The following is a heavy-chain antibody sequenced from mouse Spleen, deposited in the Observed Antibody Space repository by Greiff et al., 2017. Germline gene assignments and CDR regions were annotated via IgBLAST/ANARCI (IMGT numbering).Heavy chain of an antibody. CDR2: IYPSDSET. J-gene: IGHJ3*01. Sequence: QVQLQQSGAELVKPGASVKLSCTASGFNIKDTYMHWVKQRPGQGLEWIGNIYPSDSETHYNQKFKEKATLTVDKSSSTASMQLSSLTSEDSAVDYCARFRYYGDAWFAYWVKGTLVTVSA. V-gene: IGHV1-61*01. D-gene: IGHD2-13*01. CDR1: GFNIKDTY. CDR3: ARFRYYGDAWFAY.